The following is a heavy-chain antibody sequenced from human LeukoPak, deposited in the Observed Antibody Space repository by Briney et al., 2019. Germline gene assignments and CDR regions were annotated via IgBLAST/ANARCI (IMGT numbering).Heavy chain of an antibody. V-gene: IGHV4-39*01. CDR3: ARQDLYCSSTSCYYYPGY. Sequence: SETLSLTCTVSGGSISSSSYYWGWIRQPPGKGLGWIGSIYYSGSTYYNPSLKSRVTISVDTSKNQFSLKLSSVTAADTAVYYCARQDLYCSSTSCYYYPGYWGQGTLVTVSS. D-gene: IGHD2-2*01. CDR2: IYYSGST. CDR1: GGSISSSSYY. J-gene: IGHJ4*02.